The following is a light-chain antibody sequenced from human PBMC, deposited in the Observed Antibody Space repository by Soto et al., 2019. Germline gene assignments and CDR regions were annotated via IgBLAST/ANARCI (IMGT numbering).Light chain of an antibody. CDR3: QVWDTYVDHGV. CDR1: NIGVKS. CDR2: DDS. Sequence: SYELTQPPSVSVAPGQTAKITCGGENIGVKSVNWYLQKPGQAPVLVVYDDSDRPSGIPERFSGSNSNDGATLTISRVEAGDEADYYCQVWDTYVDHGVFGGGTQLTVL. J-gene: IGLJ3*02. V-gene: IGLV3-21*02.